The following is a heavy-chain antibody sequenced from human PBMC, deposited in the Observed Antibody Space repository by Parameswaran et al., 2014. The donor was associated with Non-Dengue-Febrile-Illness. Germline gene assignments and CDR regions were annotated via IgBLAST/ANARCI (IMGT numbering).Heavy chain of an antibody. Sequence: VRQMPGKGLEWMGIIYPGDSDTRYSPSFQGQVTISADKSVNTAYLQWGRLKASDTAMYYCARGRDSYPRDFDYWGRGTLVTVSS. D-gene: IGHD1-26*01. J-gene: IGHJ4*02. CDR2: IYPGDSDT. CDR3: ARGRDSYPRDFDY. V-gene: IGHV5-51*01.